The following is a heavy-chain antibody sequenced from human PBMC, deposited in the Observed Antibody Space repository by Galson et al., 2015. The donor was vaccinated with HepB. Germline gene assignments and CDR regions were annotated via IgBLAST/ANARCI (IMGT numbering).Heavy chain of an antibody. CDR1: GFTFNSHW. CDR2: INSDESNT. V-gene: IGHV3-74*01. J-gene: IGHJ6*03. D-gene: IGHD4-11*01. CDR3: ARGGYGNYYYNYYYMDV. Sequence: SLRLSCAASGFTFNSHWMHWVRQAPGKGLVWVSRINSDESNTNYADSVKGRFTVSRDNAKNTLYLQMNSLRAEDTAVYYCARGGYGNYYYNYYYMDVWGKGTTVTVSS.